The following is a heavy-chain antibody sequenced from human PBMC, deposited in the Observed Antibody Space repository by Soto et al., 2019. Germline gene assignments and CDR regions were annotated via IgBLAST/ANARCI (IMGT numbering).Heavy chain of an antibody. V-gene: IGHV3-23*01. CDR3: AKVAVPTPLAPRYYFDY. J-gene: IGHJ4*02. D-gene: IGHD6-19*01. Sequence: EVQLLESGGDLVQPGGSLRLSCAASGFAFSFYAMAWVRQAPGKGLEWVSAISGGGGNTYYAYSVEGRFTISRDNSKKRLFLQMNSLGAEDTAIYHCAKVAVPTPLAPRYYFDYWGQGTLVTVSS. CDR1: GFAFSFYA. CDR2: ISGGGGNT.